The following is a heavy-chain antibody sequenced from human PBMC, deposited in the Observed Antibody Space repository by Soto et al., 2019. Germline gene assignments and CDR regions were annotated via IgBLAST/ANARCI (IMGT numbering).Heavy chain of an antibody. CDR2: ISGSGGST. CDR3: AKDPTDDILTGYFTYFDY. J-gene: IGHJ4*02. Sequence: EVQLLESGGGLVQPGGSLRLSCAASGFTFSSYAMSWVRQAPGKGLEWVSAISGSGGSTYYADSVKGRFTISRDNSKNTLYLQMNSLRAEDTAVYYCAKDPTDDILTGYFTYFDYWGQGTLVTVSS. CDR1: GFTFSSYA. V-gene: IGHV3-23*01. D-gene: IGHD3-9*01.